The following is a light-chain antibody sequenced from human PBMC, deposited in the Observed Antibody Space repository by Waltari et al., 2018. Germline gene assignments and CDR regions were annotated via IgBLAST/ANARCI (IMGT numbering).Light chain of an antibody. V-gene: IGKV1-5*03. J-gene: IGKJ1*01. CDR1: QRISSW. Sequence: DLQMTQSPSTLSASVGDRVTITCRASQRISSWLAWYQQKPGKAPKLLIYKASSLESWVPSRFSGSGSGTEFTLTISSLQPDDFATYYCQQYNSYWTFGQGTKVEIK. CDR2: KAS. CDR3: QQYNSYWT.